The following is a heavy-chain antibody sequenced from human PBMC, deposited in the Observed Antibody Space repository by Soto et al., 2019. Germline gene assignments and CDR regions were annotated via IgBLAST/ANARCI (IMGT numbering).Heavy chain of an antibody. V-gene: IGHV4-39*01. Sequence: PETLSLTCTVSGDSNRSSSCYWGWIRQPQAKGPEWIGSIYYSGSTYYNPSLKSRVTISVDTSKNQLSLKLSSVTAADTAVYYCERPAPMIVRGLSGLDIWGQGTMVT. CDR2: IYYSGST. D-gene: IGHD3-22*01. CDR3: ERPAPMIVRGLSGLDI. J-gene: IGHJ3*02. CDR1: GDSNRSSSCY.